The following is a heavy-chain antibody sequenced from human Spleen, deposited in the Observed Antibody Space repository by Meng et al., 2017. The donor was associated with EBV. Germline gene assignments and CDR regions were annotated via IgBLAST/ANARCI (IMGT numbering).Heavy chain of an antibody. Sequence: VYPRGGLVPPDLARVLSYAAYALTVGNDDMHLVRNLTGKWLDLFSLVQAGGSTYYADSGKGPFTICRDNSKNWLYLKMNRLRVQDTAVDFCARVPGGTATADYWGQGTLVTVAS. CDR1: ALTVGNDD. V-gene: IGHV3-53*01. J-gene: IGHJ4*02. CDR2: VQAGGST. CDR3: ARVPGGTATADY. D-gene: IGHD1/OR15-1a*01.